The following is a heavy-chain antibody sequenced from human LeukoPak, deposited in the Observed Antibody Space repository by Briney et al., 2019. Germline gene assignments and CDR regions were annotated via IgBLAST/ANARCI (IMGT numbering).Heavy chain of an antibody. V-gene: IGHV1-18*01. D-gene: IGHD3-22*01. Sequence: EASVKVSCKASGYTFTTFGISWVRQAPGQGLEWMGWISAYNGHTTYAQKFQGRVSMTTDTSTSTAYMELRSLKSDDTAVYYCARGSTARYYYDSSGYYRGAVDYWGQGTLVTLSS. CDR1: GYTFTTFG. J-gene: IGHJ4*02. CDR3: ARGSTARYYYDSSGYYRGAVDY. CDR2: ISAYNGHT.